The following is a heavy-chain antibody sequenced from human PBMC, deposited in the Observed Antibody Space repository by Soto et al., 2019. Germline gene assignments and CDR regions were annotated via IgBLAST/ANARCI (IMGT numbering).Heavy chain of an antibody. J-gene: IGHJ4*02. CDR3: ARGAVHAWVVAAAGTLDY. Sequence: QVQLVQSGAEVKKPGSSVKVSCKASGGTFSSYAISWVRQAPGQGLEWMGGIIPIFGTANYAQKFQGRVTITADEYTSTAYMELSSLSSEDTAVYYCARGAVHAWVVAAAGTLDYWGQGTLVTVSS. V-gene: IGHV1-69*01. CDR1: GGTFSSYA. D-gene: IGHD6-13*01. CDR2: IIPIFGTA.